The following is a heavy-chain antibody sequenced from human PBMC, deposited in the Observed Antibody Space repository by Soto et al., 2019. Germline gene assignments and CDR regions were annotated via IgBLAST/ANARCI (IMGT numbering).Heavy chain of an antibody. CDR1: GGTFSSYA. CDR3: ARVGYSSSWYEGSNYYYYYGMDV. J-gene: IGHJ6*02. D-gene: IGHD6-13*01. CDR2: IIPIFGTA. V-gene: IGHV1-69*12. Sequence: QVQLVQSGAEVKKPGSSVKVSCKASGGTFSSYAISWVRQAPGQGLEWMGGIIPIFGTANYAQKFQGRVTMTADESTSTAYMELSSLRSEDTAVYYCARVGYSSSWYEGSNYYYYYGMDVWGQGTTVTVSS.